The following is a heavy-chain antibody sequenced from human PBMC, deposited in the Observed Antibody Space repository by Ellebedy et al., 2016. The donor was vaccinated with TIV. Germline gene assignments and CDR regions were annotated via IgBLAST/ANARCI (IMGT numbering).Heavy chain of an antibody. J-gene: IGHJ4*02. D-gene: IGHD1-26*01. CDR1: GGSISGSNNY. Sequence: GSLRLSCTVSGGSISGSNNYWVWFRQSPGKGLEWIGSIHYSGRTYYKPSLKSRVTISVDTSRSQISLGLSSVSAADTAVYYCARGGGSYSDYWGQGILVTVSS. V-gene: IGHV4-39*07. CDR3: ARGGGSYSDY. CDR2: IHYSGRT.